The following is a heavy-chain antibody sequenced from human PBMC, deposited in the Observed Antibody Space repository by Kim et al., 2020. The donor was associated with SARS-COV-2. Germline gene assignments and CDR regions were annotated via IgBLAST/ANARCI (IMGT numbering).Heavy chain of an antibody. V-gene: IGHV3-21*01. D-gene: IGHD2-15*01. CDR3: ARDWSVGGFCSGGSCLAY. CDR2: ISSSSSYI. J-gene: IGHJ4*02. CDR1: GFTFSSYS. Sequence: GGSLRLSCAASGFTFSSYSMNWVRQAPGKGLEWVSSISSSSSYIYYADSVKGRFTISIDNAKNSLYLQMNSLRAEDTAVYYCARDWSVGGFCSGGSCLAYWGQGTLVTVSS.